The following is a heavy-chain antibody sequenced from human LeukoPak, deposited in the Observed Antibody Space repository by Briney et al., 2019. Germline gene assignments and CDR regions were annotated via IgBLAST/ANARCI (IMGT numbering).Heavy chain of an antibody. CDR1: GYTFTGYY. CDR3: ARAAMITFGGVIAATLSMGGWFDP. CDR2: INPNSGGT. V-gene: IGHV1-2*02. Sequence: ASVKVSCKASGYTFTGYYMHWVRQAPGQGLEWMGWINPNSGGTNYAQKFQGRVTMTRDTSISTAYMELSRLRSDNTAVYYCARAAMITFGGVIAATLSMGGWFDPWGQGTLVTVSS. D-gene: IGHD3-16*02. J-gene: IGHJ5*02.